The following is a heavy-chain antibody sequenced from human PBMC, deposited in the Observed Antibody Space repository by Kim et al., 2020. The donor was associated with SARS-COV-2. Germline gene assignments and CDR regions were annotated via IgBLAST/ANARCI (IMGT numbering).Heavy chain of an antibody. CDR1: GFTFSSHW. CDR3: VKDSSSSS. D-gene: IGHD6-19*01. CDR2: INPDGTST. Sequence: GGSLRLSCVASGFTFSSHWMNWVRQVPGKGLVGVSRINPDGTSTTYADSVKGRFTISRDNAKNTLSLQMNSLRVEDTAVYYCVKDSSSSSWGQGTLVTVSS. J-gene: IGHJ4*02. V-gene: IGHV3-74*01.